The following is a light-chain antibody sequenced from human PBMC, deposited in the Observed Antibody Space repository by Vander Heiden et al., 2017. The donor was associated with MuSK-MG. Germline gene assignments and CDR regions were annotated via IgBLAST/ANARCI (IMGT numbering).Light chain of an antibody. CDR1: SLITYY. J-gene: IGLJ2*01. CDR3: NSRDSSGNPS. V-gene: IGLV3-19*01. Sequence: SSELTQDPAVYVALGQTVRSTCQGHSLITYYPSCSQQKPGQPPLLVIYVKNNRPSGIPDRFSGSSSGNTASLTITGAQAEDDAYYYCNSRDSSGNPSFGGGTKLTVL. CDR2: VKN.